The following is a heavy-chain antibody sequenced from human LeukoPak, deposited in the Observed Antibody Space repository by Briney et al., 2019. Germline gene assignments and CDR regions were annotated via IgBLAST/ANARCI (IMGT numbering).Heavy chain of an antibody. J-gene: IGHJ6*02. CDR2: MNPNRGNT. CDR1: GYTFTSYD. D-gene: IGHD3-3*01. Sequence: ASVKVSCKASGYTFTSYDISRVRQATGQRLEWMGWMNPNRGNTGYAQKFQGRVTMTRNTSISTAYMELSSLRSEETAVYYCARGGSSRGYDFWSGYFYYYYYGMDVWGQGTLVTVSS. V-gene: IGHV1-8*01. CDR3: ARGGSSRGYDFWSGYFYYYYYGMDV.